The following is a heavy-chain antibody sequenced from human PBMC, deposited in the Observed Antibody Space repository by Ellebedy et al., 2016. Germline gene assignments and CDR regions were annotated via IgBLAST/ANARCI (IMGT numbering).Heavy chain of an antibody. D-gene: IGHD2-2*01. J-gene: IGHJ4*02. CDR3: ARDSLGIVPAAMPADY. V-gene: IGHV4-38-2*02. Sequence: SETLSLTCTVSGYSISSGYPWGWIRQPPGKGLEWIGNIYHSGSTYYNPSLKGRVSISVDTSKNQFSLNLRSVTAADTAVYYCARDSLGIVPAAMPADYWGQGTLVTVSS. CDR1: GYSISSGYP. CDR2: IYHSGST.